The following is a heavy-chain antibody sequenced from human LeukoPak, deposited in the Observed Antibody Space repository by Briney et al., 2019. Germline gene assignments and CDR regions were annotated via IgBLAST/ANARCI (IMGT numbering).Heavy chain of an antibody. J-gene: IGHJ6*02. CDR3: ARLKRRGTYYYYGMDV. Sequence: PSGTLSLTCAVSGGSISSSNWWGWVRQPPGKGLEGIGEIYHSGSTNYNPFLKSLVTISVDKSKNQFSLKLSSVTAADTAVYYCARLKRRGTYYYYGMDVWGQGTTVTVSS. V-gene: IGHV4-4*02. D-gene: IGHD3-16*01. CDR2: IYHSGST. CDR1: GGSISSSNW.